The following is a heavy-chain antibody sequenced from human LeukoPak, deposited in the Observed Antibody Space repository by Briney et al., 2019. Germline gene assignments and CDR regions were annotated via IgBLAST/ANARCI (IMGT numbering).Heavy chain of an antibody. Sequence: SETLSLTCAVYGGSFSGYYWSWIRQPPGKGLEWIGEINHSGSTNYNPSLKSRVTISVDTSKNQFSLKLSSVTAADTAVYYRARGHVAAAGTYYFDYWGQGTLVTVSS. CDR2: INHSGST. CDR3: ARGHVAAAGTYYFDY. J-gene: IGHJ4*02. CDR1: GGSFSGYY. D-gene: IGHD6-13*01. V-gene: IGHV4-34*01.